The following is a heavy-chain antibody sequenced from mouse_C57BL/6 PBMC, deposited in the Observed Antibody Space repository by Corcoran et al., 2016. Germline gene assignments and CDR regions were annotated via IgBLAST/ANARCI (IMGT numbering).Heavy chain of an antibody. D-gene: IGHD1-1*01. J-gene: IGHJ2*01. Sequence: EVQLQQSGPELVKPGASVKISCKASGYSFTGYYMHWVKQSHGNILDWIGYIYPYNGVSSYNQKFKGKATLTVDKSSSTAYMELRSLTSEDFAVYYCARSGTTVVAEYFDYWGQGTTLTVSS. CDR3: ARSGTTVVAEYFDY. CDR1: GYSFTGYY. CDR2: IYPYNGVS. V-gene: IGHV1-31*01.